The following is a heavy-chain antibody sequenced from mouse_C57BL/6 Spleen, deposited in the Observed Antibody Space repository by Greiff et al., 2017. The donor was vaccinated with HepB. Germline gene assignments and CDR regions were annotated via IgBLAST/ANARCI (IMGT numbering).Heavy chain of an antibody. J-gene: IGHJ1*03. CDR2: IYPGSGNT. Sequence: QVQLKQSGAELVRPGASVKLSCKASGYTFTDYYINWVKQRPGQGLEWIARIYPGSGNTYYNEKFKGKATLTAEKSSSTAYMQLSSLTSEDSAVYFCARGGNYYGSSYPGYFDVWGTGTTVTVSS. CDR1: GYTFTDYY. D-gene: IGHD1-1*01. V-gene: IGHV1-76*01. CDR3: ARGGNYYGSSYPGYFDV.